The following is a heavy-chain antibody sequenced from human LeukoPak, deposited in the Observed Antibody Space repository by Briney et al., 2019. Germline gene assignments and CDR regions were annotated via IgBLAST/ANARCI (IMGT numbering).Heavy chain of an antibody. Sequence: GASVKVSCKASGYTFTSYGISWVRQAPGQGLEWMGWISAYNGNTNYAQKLQGRVTMTTDTSTSTAYMELSSLRSEDTAVYYCARDGYCSGGSCYYWYFDLWGRGTLVTVSS. CDR2: ISAYNGNT. V-gene: IGHV1-18*04. CDR1: GYTFTSYG. J-gene: IGHJ2*01. D-gene: IGHD2-15*01. CDR3: ARDGYCSGGSCYYWYFDL.